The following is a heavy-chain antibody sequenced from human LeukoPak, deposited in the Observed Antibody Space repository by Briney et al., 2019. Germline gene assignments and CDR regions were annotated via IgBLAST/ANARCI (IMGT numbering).Heavy chain of an antibody. CDR1: GYTFTSYD. Sequence: ASVKVSCKASGYTFTSYDISWVRQATGQGLEWMGWMNPNSGNTGYAQKFQGRVTMTRNTSISTAYMELSSLRSEDAAVYYCARARRADGYYFDYWGQGTLVTVPS. CDR3: ARARRADGYYFDY. J-gene: IGHJ4*02. CDR2: MNPNSGNT. V-gene: IGHV1-8*01.